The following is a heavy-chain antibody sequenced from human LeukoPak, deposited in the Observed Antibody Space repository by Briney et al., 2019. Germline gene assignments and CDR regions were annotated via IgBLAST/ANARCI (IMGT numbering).Heavy chain of an antibody. CDR2: ISPSGST. V-gene: IGHV4-39*01. D-gene: IGHD6-19*01. Sequence: SETLSLTCIVSGGSISSGPYYWGWIRQPPGKGLEWIGSISPSGSTYSNPSLKSRVTISVDTSKNQFSLKLSSVTAADTAVYYCARHGSLSSGLYIRGQGSLVTVSS. CDR3: ARHGSLSSGLYI. CDR1: GGSISSGPYY. J-gene: IGHJ4*02.